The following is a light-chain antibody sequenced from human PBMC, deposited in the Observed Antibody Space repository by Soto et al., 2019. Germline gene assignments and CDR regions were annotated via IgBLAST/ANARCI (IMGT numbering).Light chain of an antibody. J-gene: IGLJ2*01. Sequence: QSALTQPPSASGSPGQSVTISCTGTSSDIGGYDHVSWYRQDPGKAPKVMIYEVTKRPSGVPDRFSGSKSGNTASLTVSGLQVEDEADYYCSSFEASNNLLFGGGTKLTVL. CDR3: SSFEASNNLL. V-gene: IGLV2-8*01. CDR2: EVT. CDR1: SSDIGGYDH.